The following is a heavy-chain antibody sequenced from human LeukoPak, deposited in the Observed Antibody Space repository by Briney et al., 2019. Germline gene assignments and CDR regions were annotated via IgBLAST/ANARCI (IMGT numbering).Heavy chain of an antibody. D-gene: IGHD3-22*01. CDR1: GYTFTSYA. CDR2: INTNTGNP. J-gene: IGHJ4*02. CDR3: ARMAQYYYDSSGYPFDY. V-gene: IGHV7-4-1*02. Sequence: ASVKVSCKASGYTFTSYAMNWVRQAPGQGLEWMGWINTNTGNPTYAQGFTGRFVFSLDTSVSTAYLQISSLKAEDTAVYYCARMAQYYYDSSGYPFDYWGQGTLVTVSS.